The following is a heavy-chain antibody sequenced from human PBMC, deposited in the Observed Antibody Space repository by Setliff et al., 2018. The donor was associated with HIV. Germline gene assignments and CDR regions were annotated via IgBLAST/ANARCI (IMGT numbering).Heavy chain of an antibody. CDR3: ARVPSGAAGLVRAGFYF. CDR2: INIDSGHT. J-gene: IGHJ4*01. D-gene: IGHD6-25*01. V-gene: IGHV1-18*01. Sequence: ASVKVSCKASGYSFTAYGISWVRQAPGQGFEWVGWINIDSGHTNFAQKFQDRVTVTTDTSTNTTYMELRSLRSDDTATYYCARVPSGAAGLVRAGFYFWGQGTLVTVSS. CDR1: GYSFTAYG.